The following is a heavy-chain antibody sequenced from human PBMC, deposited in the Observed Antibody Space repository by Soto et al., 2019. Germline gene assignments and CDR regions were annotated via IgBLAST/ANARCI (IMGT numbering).Heavy chain of an antibody. CDR3: ARPLVAPVAGPYYYGMDV. Sequence: GGSLRLSCTASGFTFNSYGFNWVRQAPGKGLEWVAVIWYDGNTKYYADSVKGRFTISRDNLRSTVYLQMNSLTAEDTAVYYCARPLVAPVAGPYYYGMDVWGQGTTVIVSS. D-gene: IGHD6-19*01. CDR1: GFTFNSYG. V-gene: IGHV3-33*01. CDR2: IWYDGNTK. J-gene: IGHJ6*02.